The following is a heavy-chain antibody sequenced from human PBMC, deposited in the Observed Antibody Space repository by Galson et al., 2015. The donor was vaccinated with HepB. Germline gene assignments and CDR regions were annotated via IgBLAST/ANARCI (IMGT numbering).Heavy chain of an antibody. CDR1: GFTFSSYS. V-gene: IGHV3-21*01. Sequence: SLRLSCAASGFTFSSYSMNWVRQAPGKGLEWVSSITTSSSYIYYADSVKGRFTISSDNAKNSLYLQMNSLRAEDTAVYYCARVEYSSSWYQDYWGQGTLVTV. CDR2: ITTSSSYI. D-gene: IGHD6-13*01. CDR3: ARVEYSSSWYQDY. J-gene: IGHJ4*02.